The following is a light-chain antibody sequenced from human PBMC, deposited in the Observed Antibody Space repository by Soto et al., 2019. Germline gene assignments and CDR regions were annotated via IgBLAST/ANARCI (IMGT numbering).Light chain of an antibody. CDR3: QQSFSTPRT. J-gene: IGKJ1*01. CDR1: QTISTY. Sequence: DIQMTQSPSPLSASVGDRVTITCRASQTISTYLNWYQQKPGKAPKLLIYGASSLQSGVPSRFSGSGSGTDFTLTISSLQPEDFGTYYCQQSFSTPRTLGQGTKVDI. CDR2: GAS. V-gene: IGKV1-39*01.